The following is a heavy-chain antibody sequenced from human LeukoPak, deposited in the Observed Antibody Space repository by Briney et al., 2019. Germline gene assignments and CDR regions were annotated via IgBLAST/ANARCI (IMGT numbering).Heavy chain of an antibody. CDR2: ISSSGSTI. CDR3: SLSMVRGVIGTYYFDY. D-gene: IGHD3-10*01. CDR1: GFTFSDYY. V-gene: IGHV3-11*01. J-gene: IGHJ4*02. Sequence: GGSLRLSCAASGFTFSDYYMSWIRQAPGKGLEWVSYISSSGSTIYYADSVKGRFTISRDNAKNSLYLQMNSLRAEDTAVYYCSLSMVRGVIGTYYFDYWGQGTLVTVSS.